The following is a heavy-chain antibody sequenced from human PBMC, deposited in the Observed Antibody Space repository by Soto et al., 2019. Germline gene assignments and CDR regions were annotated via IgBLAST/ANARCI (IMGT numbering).Heavy chain of an antibody. D-gene: IGHD1-7*01. CDR2: INPSGGST. CDR3: ARTQLELPRDYYYYYGMDV. CDR1: GYTFTSYY. V-gene: IGHV1-46*01. J-gene: IGHJ6*02. Sequence: QVQLVQSGAEVKKPGASVKVSCKASGYTFTSYYMHWVRQAPGQGLEWMGIINPSGGSTSYAQKFQGRVTMTRDTSTSTVYMERSSLRSEDTAVYYCARTQLELPRDYYYYYGMDVWGQGTTVTVSS.